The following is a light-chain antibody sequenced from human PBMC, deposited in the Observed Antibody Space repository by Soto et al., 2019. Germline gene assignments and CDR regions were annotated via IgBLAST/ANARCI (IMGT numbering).Light chain of an antibody. V-gene: IGLV2-23*01. J-gene: IGLJ3*02. CDR3: CSYASGSTWV. Sequence: QSALTQPASVSGSPGQSITISCTGTSSDVGSHNLVSWYQQHPGKAPKIIISEDSKRPSGIFNRFSGSKSGNTASLTISGLQDEDEADYYCCSYASGSTWVFGGGTKLTVL. CDR2: EDS. CDR1: SSDVGSHNL.